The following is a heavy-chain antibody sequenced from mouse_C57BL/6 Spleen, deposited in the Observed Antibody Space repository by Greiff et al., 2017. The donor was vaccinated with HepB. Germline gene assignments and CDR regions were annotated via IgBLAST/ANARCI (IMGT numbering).Heavy chain of an antibody. D-gene: IGHD2-10*01. CDR1: GFTFSNYW. CDR3: TPAYFYAMDY. Sequence: EVKVEESGGGLVQPGGSMKLSCVASGFTFSNYWMNWVRQSPEKGLEWVAQIRLKSDNYATHYAESVKGRFTISRDDSKSSVYLQMNNLRAEDTGIYYCTPAYFYAMDYWGQGTSVTVSS. V-gene: IGHV6-3*01. J-gene: IGHJ4*01. CDR2: IRLKSDNYAT.